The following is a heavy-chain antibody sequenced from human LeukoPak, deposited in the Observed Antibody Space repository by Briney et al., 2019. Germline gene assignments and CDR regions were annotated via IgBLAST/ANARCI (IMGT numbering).Heavy chain of an antibody. J-gene: IGHJ4*02. Sequence: GASVKVSCKGSVYTFTSYGISWVRQAPGQGLEWMGWISAYNGNTNYAQRLQGRVTMTTDTSTTTAYMELRSLRSDDTAVYYCARVEAATFDYWGQGTLVTVSS. D-gene: IGHD2-15*01. CDR2: ISAYNGNT. CDR3: ARVEAATFDY. CDR1: VYTFTSYG. V-gene: IGHV1-18*01.